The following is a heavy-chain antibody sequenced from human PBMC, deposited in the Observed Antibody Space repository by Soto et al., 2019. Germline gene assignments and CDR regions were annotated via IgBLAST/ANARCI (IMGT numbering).Heavy chain of an antibody. CDR3: AKDPGGYSYGYVPGY. CDR1: GFTFSSYG. J-gene: IGHJ4*02. Sequence: GGSLRLSCAASGFTFSSYGMHWVRQAPGKGLEWMAVISYDGSNKYYADSVKGRFTISRDNSKNTLYLQMNSLRAEDTAVYYCAKDPGGYSYGYVPGYWGQGTLVTVSS. D-gene: IGHD5-18*01. V-gene: IGHV3-30*18. CDR2: ISYDGSNK.